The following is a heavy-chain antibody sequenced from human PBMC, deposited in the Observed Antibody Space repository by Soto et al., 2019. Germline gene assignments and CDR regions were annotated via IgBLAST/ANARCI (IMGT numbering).Heavy chain of an antibody. Sequence: GASVKVSCKASGGTFSSYSISWVRQAPGQGLEWMGGIIPIFGTANYAQKFQGRVTITADESTSTAYMELSSLRSEDTAVYHCAREDIAARPTASNYYYYYGMDVWGHGTTVTVSS. CDR1: GGTFSSYS. CDR3: AREDIAARPTASNYYYYYGMDV. V-gene: IGHV1-69*13. D-gene: IGHD6-6*01. J-gene: IGHJ6*02. CDR2: IIPIFGTA.